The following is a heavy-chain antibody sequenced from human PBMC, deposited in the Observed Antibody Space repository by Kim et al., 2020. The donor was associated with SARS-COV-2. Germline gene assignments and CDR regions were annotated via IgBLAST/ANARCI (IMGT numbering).Heavy chain of an antibody. V-gene: IGHV1-2*02. D-gene: IGHD2-15*01. CDR1: GYTFTGYY. J-gene: IGHJ5*02. CDR3: ARERVVAAIVMNWFDP. CDR2: INPNSGGT. Sequence: ASVKVSCKASGYTFTGYYMHWVRQAPGQGLEWMGWINPNSGGTNYAQKFQGRVTMTRDTSISTAYMELSRLRSDDTAVYYCARERVVAAIVMNWFDPWGQGTLVTVSS.